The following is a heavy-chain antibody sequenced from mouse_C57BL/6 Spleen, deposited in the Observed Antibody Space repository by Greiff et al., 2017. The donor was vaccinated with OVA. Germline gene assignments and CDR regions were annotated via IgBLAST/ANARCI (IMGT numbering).Heavy chain of an antibody. V-gene: IGHV1-15*01. CDR3: TRDYYGSSYPCDY. CDR2: IDPETGGT. Sequence: VQLQESGAELVRPGASVTLSCKASGYTFTDYDMHWVKQTPVHGLEWIGAIDPETGGTAYNQKFKGKAILTADKSSSTAYMELRSLTSEDSAVDYCTRDYYGSSYPCDYWGQGTTLTVSS. CDR1: GYTFTDYD. D-gene: IGHD1-1*01. J-gene: IGHJ2*01.